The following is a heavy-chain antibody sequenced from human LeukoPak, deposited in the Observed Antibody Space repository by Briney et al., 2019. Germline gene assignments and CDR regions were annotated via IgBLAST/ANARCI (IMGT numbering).Heavy chain of an antibody. CDR2: INPNSGGT. J-gene: IGHJ5*02. V-gene: IGHV1-2*06. Sequence: ASVKVSCKASGYTFTGYYMHWVRQAPGQGLEWMGRINPNSGGTNYAQKFQGRVTMTRDTSVSTAYMELSRLRSDDTAVYYCASEDSSSWYPTWFDPWGQGTLVTVSS. CDR1: GYTFTGYY. CDR3: ASEDSSSWYPTWFDP. D-gene: IGHD6-13*01.